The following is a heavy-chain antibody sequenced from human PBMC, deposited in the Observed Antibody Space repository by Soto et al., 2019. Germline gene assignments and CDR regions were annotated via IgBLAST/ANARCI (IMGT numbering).Heavy chain of an antibody. Sequence: QVQLQESGPGLVKPSQTLSLTCSVSGGSINSVNYYWSWIRQHPGKGLEWIGYIYYSGGTHYNPSLKRRVTISADTSENRCSRKLSSVTAADTAVYYCAREGGDGVDYWGQGTLVTVSS. CDR1: GGSINSVNYY. V-gene: IGHV4-31*03. CDR2: IYYSGGT. D-gene: IGHD3-16*01. CDR3: AREGGDGVDY. J-gene: IGHJ4*02.